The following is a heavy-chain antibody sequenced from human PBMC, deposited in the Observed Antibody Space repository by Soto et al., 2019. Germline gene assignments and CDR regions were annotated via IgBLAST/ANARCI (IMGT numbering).Heavy chain of an antibody. CDR2: IYYSGST. CDR1: RGSISNYY. CDR3: ARDLKGYCNGGSCYSFPYYYYGLDI. J-gene: IGHJ6*02. Sequence: SETLSLTCTVSRGSISNYYWTWIRQPPGKGLEWIGYIYYSGSTYYNPSLRSRVTISVDTSKNQFSLNLSSVTAADTAVYYCARDLKGYCNGGSCYSFPYYYYGLDIWGQGTTVTRLL. D-gene: IGHD2-15*01. V-gene: IGHV4-59*01.